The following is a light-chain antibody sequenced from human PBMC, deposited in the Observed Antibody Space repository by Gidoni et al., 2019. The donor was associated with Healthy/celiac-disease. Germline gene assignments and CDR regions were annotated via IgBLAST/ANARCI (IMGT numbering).Light chain of an antibody. Sequence: EIVLTQSPATLSLSPWERATLSCRASQSVSSYLAWYQQKPGQAPRLLIYDASNRATGISARFSGSGDGTDFTLTISSLEPEDFAVYYCQKRSNSLTFXGXTKVEIK. J-gene: IGKJ4*01. CDR3: QKRSNSLT. CDR1: QSVSSY. V-gene: IGKV3-11*01. CDR2: DAS.